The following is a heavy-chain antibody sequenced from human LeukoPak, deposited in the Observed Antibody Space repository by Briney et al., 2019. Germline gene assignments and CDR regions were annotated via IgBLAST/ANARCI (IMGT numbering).Heavy chain of an antibody. CDR1: GGSLSSDY. CDR2: VSYSGTT. Sequence: SETLSLTCTASGGSLSSDYWSWIRQPPGKGLEWIGYVSYSGTTNYNPSLSSRLTISLDTPKNRFSLNLYSVTAADTAIYFCARHIRGPDYYIDVWGKGTTVAVSS. J-gene: IGHJ6*03. D-gene: IGHD2-21*01. CDR3: ARHIRGPDYYIDV. V-gene: IGHV4-59*01.